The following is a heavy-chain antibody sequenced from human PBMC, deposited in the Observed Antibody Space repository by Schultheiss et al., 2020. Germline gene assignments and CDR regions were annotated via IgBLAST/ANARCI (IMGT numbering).Heavy chain of an antibody. CDR1: GGTFSSYT. CDR2: ISAYNGNT. CDR3: ARDLGRVTFGGDHAFDI. Sequence: ASVKVSCKASGGTFSSYTISWVRQAPGQGLEWMGRISAYNGNTNYAQKLQGRVTMTTDTSTSTAYMELRSLRSDDTAVYYCARDLGRVTFGGDHAFDIWGQGTKVTVSS. J-gene: IGHJ3*02. D-gene: IGHD3-16*01. V-gene: IGHV1-18*01.